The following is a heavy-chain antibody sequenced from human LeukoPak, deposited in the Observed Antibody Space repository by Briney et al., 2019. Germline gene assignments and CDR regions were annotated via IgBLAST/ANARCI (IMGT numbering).Heavy chain of an antibody. J-gene: IGHJ5*02. CDR2: IYYSGST. CDR3: ARGAHYGSGSYSWFDP. D-gene: IGHD3-10*01. Sequence: SETLSLTCTVSGGSISSGDYYWSWIRQPPGKGLEWIGYIYYSGSTYYNPSLRSRLTISIDTSKNQFSLKLNSVTAADTAVYYCARGAHYGSGSYSWFDPWGQGTLVTVSS. V-gene: IGHV4-30-4*01. CDR1: GGSISSGDYY.